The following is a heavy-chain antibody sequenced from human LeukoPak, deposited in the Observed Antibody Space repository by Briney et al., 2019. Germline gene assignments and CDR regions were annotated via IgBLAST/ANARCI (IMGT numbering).Heavy chain of an antibody. Sequence: ASVKVSCKASGYTFTSYDINWVRQATGQGLEWMGWMNPNSGNTGYAQKFQGRVTITRNTSISTAYMELTSLRSEDTAVYYCARPPIYCNGGSCSGPDAFDIWGQGTMVTVSS. D-gene: IGHD2-15*01. J-gene: IGHJ3*02. V-gene: IGHV1-8*03. CDR2: MNPNSGNT. CDR1: GYTFTSYD. CDR3: ARPPIYCNGGSCSGPDAFDI.